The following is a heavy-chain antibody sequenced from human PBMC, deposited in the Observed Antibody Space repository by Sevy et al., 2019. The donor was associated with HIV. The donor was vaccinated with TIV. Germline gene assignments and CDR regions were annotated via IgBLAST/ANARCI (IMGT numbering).Heavy chain of an antibody. CDR3: ARDCNSRTCLWGLDV. Sequence: GVSLRLSCVASGFTFHTYWMSWVRQAPGKGLEWVAHIKVDGSEIYYVDSVKGRFTISRDNAKNSLYLQMNSLRVEDTGVYYCARDCNSRTCLWGLDVWGQGTTVTVSS. V-gene: IGHV3-7*03. CDR1: GFTFHTYW. CDR2: IKVDGSEI. D-gene: IGHD1-26*01. J-gene: IGHJ6*02.